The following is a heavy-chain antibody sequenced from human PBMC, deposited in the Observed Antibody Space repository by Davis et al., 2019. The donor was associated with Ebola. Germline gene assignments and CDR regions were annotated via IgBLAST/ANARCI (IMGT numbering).Heavy chain of an antibody. CDR2: NSAYNGNT. CDR1: GYILTSYI. Sequence: AASVKVSCKASGYILTSYIIHWVRQAPGQGLEWMGWNSAYNGNTNYAQKLQGRVTMTTDTSTSTAYMELRSLRSDDTAVYYCARDPGSSWRQFDYWGQGTLVTVSS. V-gene: IGHV1-18*04. CDR3: ARDPGSSWRQFDY. J-gene: IGHJ4*02. D-gene: IGHD6-13*01.